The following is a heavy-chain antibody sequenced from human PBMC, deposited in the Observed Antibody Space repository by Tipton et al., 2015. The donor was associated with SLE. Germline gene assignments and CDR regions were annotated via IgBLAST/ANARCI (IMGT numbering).Heavy chain of an antibody. D-gene: IGHD4-17*01. V-gene: IGHV4-31*11. CDR2: ISHSGSI. J-gene: IGHJ4*02. CDR3: ARDPGTVTPPDY. Sequence: TLSLTCAVSGGSISSGAYYWSWVRQHPVKGLEWVGYISHSGSIYYNPSLKSRITMSVDTTQNQFSLKLSSVTAADTAVYYCARDPGTVTPPDYWGQGTLVTVSS. CDR1: GGSISSGAYY.